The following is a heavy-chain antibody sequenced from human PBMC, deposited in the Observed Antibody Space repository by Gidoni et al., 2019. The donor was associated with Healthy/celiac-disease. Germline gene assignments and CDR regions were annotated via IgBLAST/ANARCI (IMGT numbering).Heavy chain of an antibody. CDR1: GFSLSTSGVG. D-gene: IGHD3-3*01. Sequence: QITLKESGPTLVKPTQTRTRPCPFSGFSLSTSGVGVGWIRQPPGKALEWLALIYWDDDKRSSPSLKSRLTITKDTSKNQVVLTMTNMDPVDTATYYCAHTPAFLEWSHWGQGTLVTVSS. J-gene: IGHJ4*02. CDR2: IYWDDDK. V-gene: IGHV2-5*02. CDR3: AHTPAFLEWSH.